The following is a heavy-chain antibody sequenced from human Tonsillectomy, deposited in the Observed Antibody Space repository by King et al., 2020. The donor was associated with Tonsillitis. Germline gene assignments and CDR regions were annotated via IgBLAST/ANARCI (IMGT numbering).Heavy chain of an antibody. CDR2: ISPYNGNT. V-gene: IGHV1-18*04. J-gene: IGHJ4*02. CDR3: AREYWAGLTTFASDY. Sequence: QLVQSGAEVKKPGASVKVSCKASGYTFTSYGISWVKQAPGQGLEWMGWISPYNGNTNYAHKLQGRVTMTTDTSTSTAYMELRSLRSDDTAVYYCAREYWAGLTTFASDYWGQGTLVTVSS. D-gene: IGHD4-11*01. CDR1: GYTFTSYG.